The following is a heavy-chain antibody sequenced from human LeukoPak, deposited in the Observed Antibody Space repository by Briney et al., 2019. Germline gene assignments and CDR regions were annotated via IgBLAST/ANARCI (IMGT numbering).Heavy chain of an antibody. CDR2: INYNGNT. J-gene: IGHJ4*02. D-gene: IGHD6-6*01. Sequence: PSETLSLTCAVSGGSISSSTYYWSWIRHPPGKGLEWIGSINYNGNTFYKPSLQSRVTISLDTSKNHFSLKLISVTAADTAMYYCAREVASSPNDWGQGTLVTVSS. CDR3: AREVASSPND. V-gene: IGHV4-39*07. CDR1: GGSISSSTYY.